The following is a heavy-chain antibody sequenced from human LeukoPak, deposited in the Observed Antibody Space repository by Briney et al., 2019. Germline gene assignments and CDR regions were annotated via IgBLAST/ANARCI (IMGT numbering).Heavy chain of an antibody. CDR3: ARGDYLYYYYMDV. CDR1: GGTFSSYA. J-gene: IGHJ6*03. V-gene: IGHV1-69*06. CDR2: IIPIFGTA. D-gene: IGHD4-17*01. Sequence: SVKVSCKASGGTFSSYAISWVRQAPGQGLEWMGGIIPIFGTANYAQKFQGRVTITADKSTSTAYMELSSLRSEDTAVYYCARGDYLYYYYMDVWGKGTTVTVSS.